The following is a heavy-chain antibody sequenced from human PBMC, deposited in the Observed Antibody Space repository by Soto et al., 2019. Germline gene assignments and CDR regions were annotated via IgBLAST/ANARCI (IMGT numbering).Heavy chain of an antibody. Sequence: SETLSLTCTVSGGSVNSGYYYWGWIRHPPGKGLQWIGYIYYSGSTNYNPSLKSRVTISVDTSKNQFSLKLSSVTAADTAVYYCARGMTTVTTLDYWGQGTLVTVSS. CDR1: GGSVNSGYYY. D-gene: IGHD4-4*01. V-gene: IGHV4-61*01. CDR3: ARGMTTVTTLDY. CDR2: IYYSGST. J-gene: IGHJ4*02.